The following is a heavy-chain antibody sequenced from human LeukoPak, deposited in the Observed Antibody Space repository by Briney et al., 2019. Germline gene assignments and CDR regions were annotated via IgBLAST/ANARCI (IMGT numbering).Heavy chain of an antibody. CDR2: INPNSGGT. D-gene: IGHD3-22*01. Sequence: ATVKVSCKASGYTFTGYYMHWVRQAPGQGLEWMGWINPNSGGTNYAQKFQGRVTMTRDTSISTAYMELSRLRSDDTAVYYCVNYYDSSGFDIWGQGTMVTVSS. V-gene: IGHV1-2*02. J-gene: IGHJ3*02. CDR3: VNYYDSSGFDI. CDR1: GYTFTGYY.